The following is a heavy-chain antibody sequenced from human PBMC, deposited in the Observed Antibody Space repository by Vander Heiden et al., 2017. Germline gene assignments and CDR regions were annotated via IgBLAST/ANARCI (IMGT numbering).Heavy chain of an antibody. Sequence: QVQLVQSGAEVKKPGSSVKVSCKASGGTFSRYAISWVRQAPGQGLEWMGGIIPILGIANYAQKFQGRVTITADKSTSTAYMELSSLRSEDTAVYYCARELTTVATGDAFDIWGQGTMVTVSS. V-gene: IGHV1-69*10. D-gene: IGHD4-17*01. J-gene: IGHJ3*02. CDR1: GGTFSRYA. CDR2: IIPILGIA. CDR3: ARELTTVATGDAFDI.